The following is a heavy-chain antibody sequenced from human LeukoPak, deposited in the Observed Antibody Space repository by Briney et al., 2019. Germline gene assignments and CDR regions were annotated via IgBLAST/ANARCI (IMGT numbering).Heavy chain of an antibody. Sequence: PGGSLRLSCAASGFTFSSYAMSWVRRAPGKGLEWVSAISGSGGSTYYADSVKGRFTISGDNSKNTLYLQMNSLRAEDTAVYYCAKPFEIAVVEFDYWGQGTLVTVSS. CDR2: ISGSGGST. CDR3: AKPFEIAVVEFDY. V-gene: IGHV3-23*01. J-gene: IGHJ4*02. CDR1: GFTFSSYA. D-gene: IGHD6-19*01.